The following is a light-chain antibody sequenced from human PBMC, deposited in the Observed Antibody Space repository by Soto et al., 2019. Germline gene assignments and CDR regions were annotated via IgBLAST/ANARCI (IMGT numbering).Light chain of an antibody. Sequence: EIVLTQSPGTLSLSPGERATLSCRASQSISSSYLAWYQQKPGQAPRLLIYAASSRATGIPDRFSGSGSGTDFILTISRLEPEDFAVYYCQQYSGSPWTFGQGTKVEIK. CDR3: QQYSGSPWT. V-gene: IGKV3-20*01. J-gene: IGKJ1*01. CDR2: AAS. CDR1: QSISSSY.